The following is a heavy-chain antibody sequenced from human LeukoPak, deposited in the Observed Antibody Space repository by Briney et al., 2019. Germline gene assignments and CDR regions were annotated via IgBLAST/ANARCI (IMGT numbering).Heavy chain of an antibody. CDR3: AKDGIQYLVVAATKTNYYYYGMDV. D-gene: IGHD2-15*01. CDR2: ISGTGGST. V-gene: IGHV3-23*01. CDR1: GFTFSSYA. J-gene: IGHJ6*02. Sequence: GGSLRLSCAASGFTFSSYAMSWVRQAPGRGLEWVSAISGTGGSTYYADSVKGRFTISRDTSKNTLYLQMNSLRAEDTAVYYCAKDGIQYLVVAATKTNYYYYGMDVWGQGTTVTVSS.